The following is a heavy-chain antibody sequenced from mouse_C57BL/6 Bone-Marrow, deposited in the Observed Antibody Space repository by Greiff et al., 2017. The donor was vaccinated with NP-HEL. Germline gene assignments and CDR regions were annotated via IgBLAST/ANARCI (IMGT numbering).Heavy chain of an antibody. J-gene: IGHJ3*01. D-gene: IGHD2-3*01. Sequence: EVQLQQSGTVLARPGASVKMSCKTSGYTFTSYWMHWVKQRPGQGLEWIGALYPGNSDTSYNQKFKGKAKLTAVTSASTAYMELSSLTNEDSAVYYCTRTGWLLGCAYWGQGTLVTVSA. CDR2: LYPGNSDT. CDR3: TRTGWLLGCAY. V-gene: IGHV1-5*01. CDR1: GYTFTSYW.